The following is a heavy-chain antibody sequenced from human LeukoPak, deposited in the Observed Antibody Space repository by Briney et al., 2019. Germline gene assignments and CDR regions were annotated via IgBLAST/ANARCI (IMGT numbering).Heavy chain of an antibody. J-gene: IGHJ4*02. Sequence: SETLSLTCAVYGGSFSGYYWSWIRQPPGKGLEWIGEINYSGSTNYNPSLKSRVTISVDTSKNQFSLKLSSVTAADTAVYYCARVSIVGATANYFDYWGQGTLVTVSS. V-gene: IGHV4-34*01. CDR2: INYSGST. D-gene: IGHD1-26*01. CDR1: GGSFSGYY. CDR3: ARVSIVGATANYFDY.